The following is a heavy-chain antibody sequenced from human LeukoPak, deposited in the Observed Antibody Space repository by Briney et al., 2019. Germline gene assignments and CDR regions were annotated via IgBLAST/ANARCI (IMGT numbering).Heavy chain of an antibody. Sequence: SETLSLTCAVYGGSFSGYYWSWIRQPPGKGLEWIGEINHSGSTNYNPSLKSRVTMPVDTSKNQFSLKLSSVTAADTAVYYCAISYYYDSSGPHYYYYYYMDVWGKGTTVTISS. CDR1: GGSFSGYY. V-gene: IGHV4-34*01. CDR3: AISYYYDSSGPHYYYYYYMDV. J-gene: IGHJ6*03. D-gene: IGHD3-22*01. CDR2: INHSGST.